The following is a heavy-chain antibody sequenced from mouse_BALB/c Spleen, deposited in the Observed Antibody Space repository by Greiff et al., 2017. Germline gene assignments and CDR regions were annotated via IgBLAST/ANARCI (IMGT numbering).Heavy chain of an antibody. D-gene: IGHD1-2*01. CDR1: GFTFSSYA. Sequence: DVQLVESGGGLVKPGGSLKLSCAASGFTFSSYAMSWVRQSPEKRLEWVAEISSGGSYTYYPDTVTGRFTISRDNAKNTLYLEMSSLRSEDTAMYYCARETTATFAYWGQGTLVTVSA. CDR3: ARETTATFAY. CDR2: ISSGGSYT. V-gene: IGHV5-9-4*01. J-gene: IGHJ3*01.